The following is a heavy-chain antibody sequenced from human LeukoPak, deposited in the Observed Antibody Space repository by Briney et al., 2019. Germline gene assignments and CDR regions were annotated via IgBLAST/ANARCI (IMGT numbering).Heavy chain of an antibody. V-gene: IGHV1-2*02. CDR2: INPNSGGT. CDR1: GYTFTGYY. J-gene: IGHJ5*02. Sequence: EASVKVSCKASGYTFTGYYMHWVRQAPGQGLEWMGWINPNSGGTNYAQKFQGRVTMTRDTSISTAYMELSRLRSDDTAVYYCARVGLYCSSTSCYSPPNWFDPWGQGTLVTASS. D-gene: IGHD2-2*02. CDR3: ARVGLYCSSTSCYSPPNWFDP.